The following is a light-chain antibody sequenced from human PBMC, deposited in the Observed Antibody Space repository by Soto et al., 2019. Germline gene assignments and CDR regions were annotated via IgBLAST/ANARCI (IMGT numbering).Light chain of an antibody. Sequence: SYELTQPPSVSVAPGTTARITCGGNNIGRKSVHWYRQKPGQAPVLAIYYDTGRPSGIPERYSGSNSGNTATLTISRVEAGDEAAYYCQVWDSSSDRYVFGTGTKLTVL. CDR1: NIGRKS. V-gene: IGLV3-21*04. CDR3: QVWDSSSDRYV. J-gene: IGLJ1*01. CDR2: YDT.